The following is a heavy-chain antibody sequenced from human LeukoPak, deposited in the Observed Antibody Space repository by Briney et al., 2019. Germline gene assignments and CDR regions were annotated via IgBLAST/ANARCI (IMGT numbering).Heavy chain of an antibody. D-gene: IGHD3-10*01. J-gene: IGHJ6*04. CDR3: ARDTSTRITMVRGVIMYV. V-gene: IGHV1-2*02. CDR2: INPNSGGI. Sequence: GASVKASCKASGYTFTGYYMHWVRQAPGQGLEWMGWINPNSGGINYAQKFQGRVTMTRDTSISTAYMELSRLRSDDTAVYYCARDTSTRITMVRGVIMYVWGKGTTVTISS. CDR1: GYTFTGYY.